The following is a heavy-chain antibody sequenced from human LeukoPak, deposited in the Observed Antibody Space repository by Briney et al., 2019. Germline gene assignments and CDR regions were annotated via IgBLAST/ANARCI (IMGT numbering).Heavy chain of an antibody. Sequence: GGSLRLSCATSGFTVSSNYMSWVRQATGKGLEWVSVIYDSGTTYYADSVKGRFLIFRDTSKNTVDLQMNSLRVEDTAVYYCAGRRSSGWYAYWGQGTLVTVSS. D-gene: IGHD6-19*01. CDR2: IYDSGTT. CDR1: GFTVSSNY. J-gene: IGHJ4*02. CDR3: AGRRSSGWYAY. V-gene: IGHV3-53*01.